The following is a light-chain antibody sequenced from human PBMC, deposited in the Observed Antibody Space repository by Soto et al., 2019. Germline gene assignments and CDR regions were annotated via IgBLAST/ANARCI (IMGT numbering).Light chain of an antibody. CDR2: GAS. V-gene: IGKV3-20*01. Sequence: EIVLTQSPGTLSLSPGERATLSCRASQSINSRYLAWYQQKPGQAHRLLIYGASTMATGIPDRFSGSGSGTDFTLTISRLEPEDFAVYYCQQFGSSPGFTFGPGTKVDIK. CDR1: QSINSRY. CDR3: QQFGSSPGFT. J-gene: IGKJ3*01.